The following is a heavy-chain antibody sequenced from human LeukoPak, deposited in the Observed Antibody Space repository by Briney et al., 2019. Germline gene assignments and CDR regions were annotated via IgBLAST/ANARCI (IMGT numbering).Heavy chain of an antibody. J-gene: IGHJ6*02. CDR3: TRRIDCSSTSCYVVDYYYGMDV. D-gene: IGHD2-2*01. V-gene: IGHV3-73*01. CDR2: IRSKANSYAT. CDR1: GFTFSGSA. Sequence: GGSLRLSCAASGFTFSGSAMHWVRQASGKGLEWVGRIRSKANSYATAYAASVKGRFTISRDDSKNTAYLQMNSLKTEDTAVYYCTRRIDCSSTSCYVVDYYYGMDVWGQGTTVTVSS.